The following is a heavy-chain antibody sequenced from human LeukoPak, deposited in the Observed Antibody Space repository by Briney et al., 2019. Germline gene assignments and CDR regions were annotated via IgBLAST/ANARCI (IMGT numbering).Heavy chain of an antibody. V-gene: IGHV1-8*01. CDR3: ARGPDCSSTSCYDWFDP. CDR2: MNPNSGNT. CDR1: GYTFTSYD. J-gene: IGHJ5*02. Sequence: ASVKVSCKPSGYTFTSYDINWVRQATGQGLEWMGWMNPNSGNTAYAQKCQGRATMTRNTSISTAYMDLSSLRSEDTAVYYCARGPDCSSTSCYDWFDPWGQGTLVTVPS. D-gene: IGHD2-2*01.